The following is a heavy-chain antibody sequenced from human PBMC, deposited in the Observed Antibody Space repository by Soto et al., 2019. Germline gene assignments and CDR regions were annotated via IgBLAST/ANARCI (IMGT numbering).Heavy chain of an antibody. Sequence: EVQLVESGGGLVQPGRSLRLSCAASGFTFDDYAMHWVRQAPGKGLEWVSGISWNSGSIGYADSVKGRFTISRDNAKNSLYLQMNSLRAEDTALYYCAKARQVSYFDLWGRGTLVTVSS. CDR2: ISWNSGSI. CDR1: GFTFDDYA. J-gene: IGHJ2*01. CDR3: AKARQVSYFDL. V-gene: IGHV3-9*01.